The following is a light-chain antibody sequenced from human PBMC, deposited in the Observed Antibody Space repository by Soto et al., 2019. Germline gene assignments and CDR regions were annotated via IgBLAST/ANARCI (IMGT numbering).Light chain of an antibody. CDR1: SGSIASNY. CDR3: QSYDSSNRDVV. V-gene: IGLV6-57*01. Sequence: NFMLTQPHSVSESPGKTVTISCTRSSGSIASNYVQWYQQRPGSSPTTVTYEDNQRPSGVPDRFSGSIDSSSNSASLTISGLKTDDEADYCCQSYDSSNRDVVFGGGTKLTVL. CDR2: EDN. J-gene: IGLJ2*01.